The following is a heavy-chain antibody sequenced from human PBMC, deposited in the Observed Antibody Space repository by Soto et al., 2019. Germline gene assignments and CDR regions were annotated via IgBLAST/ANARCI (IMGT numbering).Heavy chain of an antibody. CDR2: IIPLLGIT. D-gene: IGHD5-18*01. V-gene: IGHV1-69*02. Sequence: QVQLVQSGAEVKKPGSSVKVSCKASGGSFSSYTISWVRQAPGQGLEWMGRIIPLLGITNYAQKFQGRVTITADKSSSTAYIELISKRSEHTAIYYCVVDRALDGEYWGLGTPVTVSS. J-gene: IGHJ4*02. CDR3: VVDRALDGEY. CDR1: GGSFSSYT.